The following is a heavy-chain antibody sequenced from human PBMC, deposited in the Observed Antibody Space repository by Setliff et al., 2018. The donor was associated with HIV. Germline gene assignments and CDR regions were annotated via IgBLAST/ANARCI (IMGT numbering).Heavy chain of an antibody. D-gene: IGHD3-3*01. CDR3: ARDGFALFGVDYHYMDV. CDR2: ISYDGSSK. Sequence: GGSLRLSCAAPGFTFSNNGMHWVRQAPGKGLEWVAVISYDGSSKYYTDSVKGRFTISRDNSKNTVYVQMNSLRTEDTAVYYCARDGFALFGVDYHYMDVWGKGTTVTVSS. CDR1: GFTFSNNG. J-gene: IGHJ6*03. V-gene: IGHV3-30*03.